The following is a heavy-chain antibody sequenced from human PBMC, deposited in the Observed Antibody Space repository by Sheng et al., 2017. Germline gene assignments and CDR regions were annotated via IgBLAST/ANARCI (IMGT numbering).Heavy chain of an antibody. CDR1: GDSISSGGYY. D-gene: IGHD3-10*01. CDR2: IYYSGNT. Sequence: QVQLQESGPGLVKPSQTLSLTCAVSGDSISSGGYYWSWIRQHPGKGLEWIGYIYYSGNTNYNPSLKSRVTISVDMSKNQFSLKLSSMTAADTAVYFCARSVVSMVRGIRYFDNWARERRSPSPQ. J-gene: IGHJ4*02. CDR3: ARSVVSMVRGIRYFDN. V-gene: IGHV4-31*11.